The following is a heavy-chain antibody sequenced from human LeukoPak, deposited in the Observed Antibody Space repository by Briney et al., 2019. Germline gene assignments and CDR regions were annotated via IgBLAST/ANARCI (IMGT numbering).Heavy chain of an antibody. CDR2: IYPGDSDT. D-gene: IGHD3-3*01. CDR3: ARFSGGYYTGGYFDY. J-gene: IGHJ4*02. CDR1: GYSFTSYW. V-gene: IGHV5-51*01. Sequence: HGESLKTSCKGSGYSFTSYWIGWVRQMPGKGLEWMGIIYPGDSDTRYSPSFQGQVTISADKSISTAYLQWSSLKASDTAMYYCARFSGGYYTGGYFDYWGQGTLVTVSS.